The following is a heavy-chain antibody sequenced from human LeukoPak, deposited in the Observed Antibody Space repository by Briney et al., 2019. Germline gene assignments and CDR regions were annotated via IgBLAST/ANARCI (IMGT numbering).Heavy chain of an antibody. CDR1: GGSFSGYY. J-gene: IGHJ5*02. CDR2: INHSGST. D-gene: IGHD3-9*01. CDR3: ARATAGYDILTGYYPNWFDP. V-gene: IGHV4-34*01. Sequence: SETLSLTCAVYGGSFSGYYWSWISQPPGKRLEWIGEINHSGSTNYNPSLKSRVTISVDTSKNQFSLKLSSVTAADTAVYYCARATAGYDILTGYYPNWFDPWGQGTLVTVSS.